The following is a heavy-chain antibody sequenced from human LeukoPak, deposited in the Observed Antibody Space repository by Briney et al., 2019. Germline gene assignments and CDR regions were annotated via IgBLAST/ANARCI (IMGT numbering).Heavy chain of an antibody. CDR1: GSTFSSYS. V-gene: IGHV3-21*01. J-gene: IGHJ6*02. D-gene: IGHD2-2*01. CDR2: ISSSSSYI. CDR3: ARGRCSSTSCTDYYYGMDV. Sequence: GGSLRLSCAASGSTFSSYSMNRVRQAPGKGLEWVSSISSSSSYIYYADSVKGRFTISRDNAKNSLYLQMNSLRAEDTAVYYCARGRCSSTSCTDYYYGMDVWGQGTTVTVSS.